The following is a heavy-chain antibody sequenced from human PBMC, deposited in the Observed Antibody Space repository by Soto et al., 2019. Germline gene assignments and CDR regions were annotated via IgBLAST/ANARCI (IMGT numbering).Heavy chain of an antibody. CDR2: ISAYNGHT. D-gene: IGHD3-16*01. J-gene: IGHJ4*02. V-gene: IGHV1-18*01. CDR1: GYTFTNFG. Sequence: QVQLVQSGAEVKKPGASVKVSCKASGYTFTNFGISWVRQAPGQGLEWMGWISAYNGHTNYAQNFQGRVTLTTHTSTSTAYMEPRRLRSYDTAVYYCARGGTPIDDWGQGTLVTVSS. CDR3: ARGGTPIDD.